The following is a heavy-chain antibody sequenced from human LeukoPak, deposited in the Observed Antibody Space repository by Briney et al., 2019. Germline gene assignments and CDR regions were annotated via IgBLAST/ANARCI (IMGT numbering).Heavy chain of an antibody. CDR3: AADLSGFLDY. CDR2: INPNSGGT. D-gene: IGHD3-10*01. J-gene: IGHJ4*02. CDR1: GYTFTSYD. V-gene: IGHV1-8*01. Sequence: GASVKVSCKASGYTFTSYDINWVRQATGQGLEWMGWINPNSGGTNYAQKFQERVTITKDMSTSTAYMELSSLRSEDTAVYYCAADLSGFLDYWGQGTLVTVSS.